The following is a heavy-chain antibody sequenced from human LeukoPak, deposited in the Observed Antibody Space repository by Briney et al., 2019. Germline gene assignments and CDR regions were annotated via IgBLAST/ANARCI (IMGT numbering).Heavy chain of an antibody. V-gene: IGHV3-11*06. CDR2: IISSSSYT. CDR1: GFTFSDYY. J-gene: IGHJ4*02. CDR3: VGGVAGTFDY. D-gene: IGHD6-19*01. Sequence: GGSLRLSCAASGFTFSDYYMSWIRQAPGKGLEWVSYIISSSSYTNYADSVKGRFTISRDNAKNSLYLQMNSLRAEDTAVYYCVGGVAGTFDYWGQGTLVTVSS.